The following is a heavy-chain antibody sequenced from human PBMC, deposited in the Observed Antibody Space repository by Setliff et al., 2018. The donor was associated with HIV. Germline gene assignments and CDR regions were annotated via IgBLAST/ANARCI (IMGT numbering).Heavy chain of an antibody. J-gene: IGHJ6*02. Sequence: SETLSLTCYVTDDPISSYYWSWVRQPAGKGLEWIGYIYISGTTNYNPSLKNRVTMSLATSKTQVSLRLTSVTAADTAVYYCARRSIVGVYRGFHYYGLDVWGQGTTVTVSS. CDR3: ARRSIVGVYRGFHYYGLDV. V-gene: IGHV4-4*09. CDR2: IYISGTT. D-gene: IGHD1-26*01. CDR1: DDPISSYY.